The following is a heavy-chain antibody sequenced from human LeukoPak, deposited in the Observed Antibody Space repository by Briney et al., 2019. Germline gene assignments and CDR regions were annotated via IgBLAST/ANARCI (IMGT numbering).Heavy chain of an antibody. J-gene: IGHJ4*02. V-gene: IGHV3-48*04. D-gene: IGHD3-10*01. Sequence: GGSLRLSCAASAFTFSSYSMNWVRQAPGKGLEWVSYISSSSTMFYADSVKGRFTISRDNSKNSLYLQMNSLRAEDTAVYYCARGDNSWYYGSGSYLDYWGQGTLVTVSS. CDR3: ARGDNSWYYGSGSYLDY. CDR2: ISSSSTM. CDR1: AFTFSSYS.